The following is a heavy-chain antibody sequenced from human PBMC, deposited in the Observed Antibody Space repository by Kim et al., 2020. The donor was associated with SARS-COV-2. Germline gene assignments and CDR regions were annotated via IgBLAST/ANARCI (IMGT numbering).Heavy chain of an antibody. D-gene: IGHD2-15*01. Sequence: GGSLRLSCAASGFTFSSYAMHWVRQAPGKGLEWVAVISYDGSNKYYADSVKGRFTISRDNSKNTLYLQMNSLRAEDTAVYYCAREAALGAVVTHWGQGTLVTVSS. CDR3: AREAALGAVVTH. CDR1: GFTFSSYA. CDR2: ISYDGSNK. V-gene: IGHV3-30*04. J-gene: IGHJ4*02.